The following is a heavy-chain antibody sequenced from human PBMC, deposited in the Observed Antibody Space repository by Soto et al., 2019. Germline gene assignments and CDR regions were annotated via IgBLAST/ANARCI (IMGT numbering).Heavy chain of an antibody. D-gene: IGHD1-26*01. Sequence: HPGGSLRLSCAASGFTFSSYGMHWVRQAPGKGLEWVAVISYDGSNKYYADSVKGRFTISRDNSKNTLYLQMNSLRAEDTAVYYCAKEGGLSGSYYISSSYYFDYWGQGTLVTVSS. CDR1: GFTFSSYG. CDR2: ISYDGSNK. V-gene: IGHV3-30*18. CDR3: AKEGGLSGSYYISSSYYFDY. J-gene: IGHJ4*02.